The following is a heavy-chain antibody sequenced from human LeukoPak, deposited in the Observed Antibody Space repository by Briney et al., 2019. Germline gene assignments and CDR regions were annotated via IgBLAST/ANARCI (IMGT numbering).Heavy chain of an antibody. V-gene: IGHV1-2*02. Sequence: ASVKVSCKASGYTFTGYYMHWVRQAPAQGLESMGWINPNSCGTNYAQKFQGRVTMTRDTSISTAYMELSRLRSDDTAVYYCASEYYDYVWGSYRDNWFDPWGQGTLVTVSS. CDR1: GYTFTGYY. CDR2: INPNSCGT. CDR3: ASEYYDYVWGSYRDNWFDP. J-gene: IGHJ5*02. D-gene: IGHD3-16*02.